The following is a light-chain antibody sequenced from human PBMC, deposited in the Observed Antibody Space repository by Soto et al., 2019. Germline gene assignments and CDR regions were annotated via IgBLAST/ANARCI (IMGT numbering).Light chain of an antibody. CDR1: QSVSSSY. J-gene: IGKJ4*01. CDR2: GAS. Sequence: EIVLTQSPGTLSLSPGERATLSCRASQSVSSSYFAWYQQKPGPAPRLLIYGASSRATGIPDRFRGSGSGTDFTLTISRLEPEDFAVYYCQQYGSSPLTFGGGTKVEIK. V-gene: IGKV3-20*01. CDR3: QQYGSSPLT.